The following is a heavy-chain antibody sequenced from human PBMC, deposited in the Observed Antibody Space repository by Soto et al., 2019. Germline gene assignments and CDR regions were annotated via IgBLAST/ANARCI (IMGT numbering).Heavy chain of an antibody. V-gene: IGHV1-69*01. CDR1: GGTSYA. Sequence: QVQLVQSGAEVKKPGSSVKVSCRTSGGTSYAVDWVRQAPGQGLEWMGGIIPMRGTTNYAENFQGRVTITADESARTAYMELRSLSADDTGVYYCASELEGAFDVWGQGTTVTVS. J-gene: IGHJ3*01. D-gene: IGHD1-1*01. CDR3: ASELEGAFDV. CDR2: IIPMRGTT.